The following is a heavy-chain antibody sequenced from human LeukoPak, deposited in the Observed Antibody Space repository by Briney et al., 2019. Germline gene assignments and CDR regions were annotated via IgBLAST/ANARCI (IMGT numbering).Heavy chain of an antibody. CDR1: GFTVSSNY. J-gene: IGHJ4*02. V-gene: IGHV3-66*02. CDR3: AREHALWWSRFDY. CDR2: IYSGGST. D-gene: IGHD4/OR15-4a*01. Sequence: PGGSLRLSCAASGFTVSSNYMSWVRQAPGKGLEWVSVIYSGGSTYYADSVKGRFTISRDNSKNTLYLQMNSLRAEDTAVYYCAREHALWWSRFDYWGQGTLVTVSS.